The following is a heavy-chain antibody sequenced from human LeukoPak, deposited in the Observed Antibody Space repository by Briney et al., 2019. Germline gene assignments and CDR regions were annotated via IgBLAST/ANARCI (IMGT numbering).Heavy chain of an antibody. J-gene: IGHJ4*02. D-gene: IGHD1-26*01. Sequence: SETLSLTCAVYGGSFSGYYWSWIRQPPGKGLEWIGEINHSGSTNYNPSLKSRVTISVDASKNQFSLKLSPVTAADTAVYYCARVGPSGSYYRYYFDYWGQGTLVTVSS. V-gene: IGHV4-34*01. CDR2: INHSGST. CDR3: ARVGPSGSYYRYYFDY. CDR1: GGSFSGYY.